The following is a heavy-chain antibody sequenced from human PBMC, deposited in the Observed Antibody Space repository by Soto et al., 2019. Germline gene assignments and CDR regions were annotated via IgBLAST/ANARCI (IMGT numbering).Heavy chain of an antibody. CDR1: GYTFTSYG. Sequence: ASVKVSCKASGYTFTSYGISWVRQAPGQGLEWMGWISAYNGNTNYAQKLQGRVTMTTDTSTSTAYMELRSLRSDDTAVYYCARIAAVAGSNWFDPWGQGTLVTVSS. CDR2: ISAYNGNT. V-gene: IGHV1-18*01. J-gene: IGHJ5*02. D-gene: IGHD6-19*01. CDR3: ARIAAVAGSNWFDP.